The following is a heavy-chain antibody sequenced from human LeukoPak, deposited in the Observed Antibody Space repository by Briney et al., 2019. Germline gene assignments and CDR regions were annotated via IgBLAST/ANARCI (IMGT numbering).Heavy chain of an antibody. V-gene: IGHV4-4*07. Sequence: PSETLSLTCIVSGDSISNYYWSWIRQPAGKGLEWIGRIYTSGSTNYNPSLKSRVTMSVDTSKNQFSLKLSSVTAADTAVYYCAREAAAGTFYFDYWGQGILVTVSS. CDR2: IYTSGST. CDR1: GDSISNYY. J-gene: IGHJ4*02. D-gene: IGHD6-13*01. CDR3: AREAAAGTFYFDY.